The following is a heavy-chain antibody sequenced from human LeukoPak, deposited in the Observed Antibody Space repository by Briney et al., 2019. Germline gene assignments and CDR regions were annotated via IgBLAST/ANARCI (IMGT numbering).Heavy chain of an antibody. CDR1: GYTFTGYY. CDR2: INPNSGGT. D-gene: IGHD6-13*01. CDR3: ARGIAAGYYYYGMDV. J-gene: IGHJ6*02. Sequence: ASVKVSCKASGYTFTGYYMHWVRQAPGQGLEWMGWINPNSGGTNYAQKFQGRVTMTRDTSTSTVYMELSSLRSEDTAVYYCARGIAAGYYYYGMDVWGQGTTVTVSS. V-gene: IGHV1-2*02.